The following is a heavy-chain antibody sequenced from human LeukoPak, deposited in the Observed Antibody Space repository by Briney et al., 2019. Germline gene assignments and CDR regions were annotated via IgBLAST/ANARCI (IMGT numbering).Heavy chain of an antibody. CDR1: GFTFSSNA. CDR3: AKSRVSGSYGSFPFDY. V-gene: IGHV3-23*01. CDR2: ISGSGGST. D-gene: IGHD5-18*01. J-gene: IGHJ4*02. Sequence: PGGSLRLSCAASGFTFSSNAMSWVRQAPGKGLEWVSAISGSGGSTYYADSVKGRFTISRDNSKNTLYLQMNSLRAEDTAVYYCAKSRVSGSYGSFPFDYWGQGTLVTVSS.